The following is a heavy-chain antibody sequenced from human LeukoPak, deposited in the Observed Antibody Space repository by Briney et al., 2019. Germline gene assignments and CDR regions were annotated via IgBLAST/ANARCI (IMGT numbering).Heavy chain of an antibody. D-gene: IGHD3-22*01. CDR1: GGTFSSYA. CDR3: ARKYYDSSAYTPDAFDI. V-gene: IGHV1-69*04. J-gene: IGHJ3*02. Sequence: SVKVSFKASGGTFSSYAISWVRQAPGQGLEWMGRIIPIFGIANYAQKFQGRVTITADKSTSTAYMELSSLRSEDTAVYYCARKYYDSSAYTPDAFDIWGQGTMVTVSS. CDR2: IIPIFGIA.